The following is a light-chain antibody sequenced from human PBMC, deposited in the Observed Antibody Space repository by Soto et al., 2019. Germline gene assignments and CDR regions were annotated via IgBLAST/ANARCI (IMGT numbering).Light chain of an antibody. CDR2: GAS. CDR3: QQYGTSPTWT. Sequence: ESVLTQSPGTLSLSPGERATLSCRASQSVSSNHLAWYQQKPGQAPRLLIYGASTRATGIPDRFSGSGSGTDFTLTISRLEPEDSAVYYCQQYGTSPTWTFGQGTKVDI. J-gene: IGKJ1*01. CDR1: QSVSSNH. V-gene: IGKV3-20*01.